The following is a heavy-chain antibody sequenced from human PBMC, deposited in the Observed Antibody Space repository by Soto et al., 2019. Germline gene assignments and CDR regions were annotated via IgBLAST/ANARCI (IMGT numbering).Heavy chain of an antibody. Sequence: QVQLQESGPGLVKPSQTLSLTCTVSGGSISSGGYYWSWIRQHPGKGLEWIGYIYYSGSTYYNPSHKSRVTISVDTSKNQCSLKLSSVTAADTDMYYCARWPQLEPRFDYWGQGTLVTVSS. J-gene: IGHJ4*02. V-gene: IGHV4-31*03. CDR1: GGSISSGGYY. D-gene: IGHD1-1*01. CDR2: IYYSGST. CDR3: ARWPQLEPRFDY.